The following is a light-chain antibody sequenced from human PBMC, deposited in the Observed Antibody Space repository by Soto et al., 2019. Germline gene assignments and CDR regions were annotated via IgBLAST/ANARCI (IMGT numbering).Light chain of an antibody. Sequence: QSALTQPASVSGSPGQSVTISCTGTSSDVGAYNYVSWYQQHPGKAPKLMIYEVSNRPSGVSNRFSGSKSGNTASLIISGLQAEDEADYYCNSYTGSSTRFVFGTGTKLTVL. CDR2: EVS. V-gene: IGLV2-14*01. CDR3: NSYTGSSTRFV. CDR1: SSDVGAYNY. J-gene: IGLJ1*01.